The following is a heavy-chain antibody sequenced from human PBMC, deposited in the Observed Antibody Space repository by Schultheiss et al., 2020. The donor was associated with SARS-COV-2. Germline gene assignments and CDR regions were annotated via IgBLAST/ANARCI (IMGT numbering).Heavy chain of an antibody. CDR1: GGSISSYY. D-gene: IGHD5-12*01. CDR3: AKEVATVAFDI. Sequence: SQTLSLTCTVSGGSISSYYWSWIRQPPGKGLEWIWYIYYSGSTNYNPSLKSRVTISVDTSKNQFSLKLSSVTAADTAVYYCAKEVATVAFDIWGQGTMVTVSS. J-gene: IGHJ3*02. CDR2: IYYSGST. V-gene: IGHV4-59*01.